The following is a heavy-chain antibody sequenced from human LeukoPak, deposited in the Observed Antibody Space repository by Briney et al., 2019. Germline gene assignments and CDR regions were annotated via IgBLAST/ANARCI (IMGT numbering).Heavy chain of an antibody. CDR2: ISSGSDYI. CDR1: GFTLGGYT. J-gene: IGHJ4*02. CDR3: ARGLQYDY. V-gene: IGHV3-21*01. Sequence: GGSLRLSCAASGFTLGGYTMNWVRQAPGKGLEWVSSISSGSDYIYYADSVRGRFTISRDNTENSLFLEINSLRADDTAVYYCARGLQYDYWGQGTLVTVSS. D-gene: IGHD5-18*01.